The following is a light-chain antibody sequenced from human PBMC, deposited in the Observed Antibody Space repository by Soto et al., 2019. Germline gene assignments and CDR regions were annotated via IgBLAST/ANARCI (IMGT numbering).Light chain of an antibody. J-gene: IGKJ1*01. Sequence: DIQMTQSPSTLSASVGDRVTITCRASQSISSWLAWYQQKPGKAPKLLIYKASSFESGVPSRFSGSGSGTEFTITIRSLQPDDFATYYCQQSDIYPRTFGQGTKVEIK. CDR1: QSISSW. V-gene: IGKV1-5*03. CDR3: QQSDIYPRT. CDR2: KAS.